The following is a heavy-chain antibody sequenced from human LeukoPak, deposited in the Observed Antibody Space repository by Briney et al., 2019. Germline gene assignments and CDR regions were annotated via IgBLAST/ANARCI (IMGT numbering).Heavy chain of an antibody. V-gene: IGHV3-7*01. D-gene: IGHD3-16*01. CDR3: ARSLWPEDY. CDR1: GFTFSSYW. J-gene: IGHJ4*02. Sequence: AGGSLRLSCAASGFTFSSYWMSWVRQAPGKGLESVANINQDGRQIYYVDSVKGRFTISRDNAKNSLYLQMNGLRVEDTAVYYCARSLWPEDYWGQGTLVTVSS. CDR2: INQDGRQI.